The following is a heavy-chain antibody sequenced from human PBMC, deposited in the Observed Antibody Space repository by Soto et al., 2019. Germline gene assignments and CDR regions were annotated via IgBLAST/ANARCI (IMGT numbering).Heavy chain of an antibody. V-gene: IGHV3-21*01. J-gene: IGHJ4*02. D-gene: IGHD6-19*01. CDR1: GFTFSSYN. CDR3: ARTPSTSGPFDF. CDR2: ISSSGSYI. Sequence: ESGGGLVKPGGSLRLSCAASGFTFSSYNMNWVRQAPGKGLEWVSSISSSGSYIYYVDSVKGRFTISRDNAKNSLHLQMNSLRAEDTAVYYCARTPSTSGPFDFWGQGTLVTVSS.